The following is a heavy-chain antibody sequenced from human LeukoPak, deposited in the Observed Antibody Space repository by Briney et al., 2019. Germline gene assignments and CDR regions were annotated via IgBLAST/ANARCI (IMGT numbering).Heavy chain of an antibody. Sequence: GGSLRLSCAASGFSFSTYTLHWVRQAPGKGLEWVAVMSSDGNDKHYAASVKGRFTISRDNSKTTVYLQMNSLRAEDTALYYCAREGHYDILTGYSPVEYYYYYMAVWGKGTTVTVSS. D-gene: IGHD3-9*01. CDR1: GFSFSTYT. CDR3: AREGHYDILTGYSPVEYYYYYMAV. J-gene: IGHJ6*03. V-gene: IGHV3-30*04. CDR2: MSSDGNDK.